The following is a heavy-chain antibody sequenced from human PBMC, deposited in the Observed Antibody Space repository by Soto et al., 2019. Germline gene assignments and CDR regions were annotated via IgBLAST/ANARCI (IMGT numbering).Heavy chain of an antibody. CDR1: GYTFTTYA. J-gene: IGHJ2*01. CDR2: LRTYDGNT. D-gene: IGHD1-26*01. Sequence: GASVKVSCKASGYTFTTYAISWVRQAPGQGLEWMGWLRTYDGNTDYAQNLQGRVTMTTDTSTSTAYMELSSLRSEDTAVYYCARGGSLYWYFDLWGRGTLVTVSS. V-gene: IGHV1-18*01. CDR3: ARGGSLYWYFDL.